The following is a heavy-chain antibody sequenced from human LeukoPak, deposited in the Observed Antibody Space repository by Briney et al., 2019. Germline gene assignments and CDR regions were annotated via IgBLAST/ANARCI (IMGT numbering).Heavy chain of an antibody. CDR2: IYPGDSDT. D-gene: IGHD1-26*01. V-gene: IGHV5-51*01. CDR3: ARQGAGGSYTYYFDY. CDR1: GYSFTSYW. Sequence: GESLKISCKGSGYSFTSYWIGWVRQMPGKGLEWMGIIYPGDSDTRYSPSFRGQVTISADKSISTAYLQWSSLKASDTAMYYCARQGAGGSYTYYFDYWGQGTLVTVSS. J-gene: IGHJ4*02.